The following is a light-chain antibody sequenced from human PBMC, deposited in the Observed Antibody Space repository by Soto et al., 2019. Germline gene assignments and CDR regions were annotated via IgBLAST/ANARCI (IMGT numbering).Light chain of an antibody. V-gene: IGKV3-20*01. CDR3: QQYGTSGT. CDR1: QSVSRSY. CDR2: GAS. J-gene: IGKJ5*01. Sequence: ETVLTQSPGSLSLSPWEIATLSCRASQSVSRSYLAWYQQKPGEAPRLLIYGASNRATGIPDRFSGSGSGTDFTLTISRLEPEDSAVYYCQQYGTSGTFGQGTRLEIK.